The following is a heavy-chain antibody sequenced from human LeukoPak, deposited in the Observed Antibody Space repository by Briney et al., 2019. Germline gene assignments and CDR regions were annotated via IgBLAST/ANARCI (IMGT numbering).Heavy chain of an antibody. Sequence: ASVKVSCTASGYTFTSYYMHWVRQAPGQGLERMGIINPSGGSTSYAQKFQGRVTMTRDTSTSTVYMELSSLRSEDTAVYYCAGDLGTYYYDSWGQGTLVTVSS. CDR2: INPSGGST. V-gene: IGHV1-46*01. D-gene: IGHD3-22*01. CDR3: AGDLGTYYYDS. CDR1: GYTFTSYY. J-gene: IGHJ4*02.